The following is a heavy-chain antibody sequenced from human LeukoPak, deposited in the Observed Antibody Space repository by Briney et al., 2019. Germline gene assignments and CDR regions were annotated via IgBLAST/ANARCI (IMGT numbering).Heavy chain of an antibody. CDR3: AGDKSIAVAGSRFDP. CDR1: GGSISSYY. V-gene: IGHV4-4*07. CDR2: IYSSGIT. J-gene: IGHJ5*02. D-gene: IGHD6-19*01. Sequence: SETLSLTCTVSGGSISSYYWSWIRQPAGKGLEWIGRIYSSGITSCNPSLKSRVTMSVDTSKNQFSLKLSSVTAADTAVHYCAGDKSIAVAGSRFDPWGQGTLVTVSS.